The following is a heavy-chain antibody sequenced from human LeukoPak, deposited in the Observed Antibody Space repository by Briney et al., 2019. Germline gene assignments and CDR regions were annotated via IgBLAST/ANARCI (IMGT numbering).Heavy chain of an antibody. J-gene: IGHJ4*02. CDR3: TRDGAANFWSGYLFDY. CDR1: GFTFGDCA. Sequence: GSLKLSCTGSGFTFGDCAMSWFRQAPGKGLEWVSFIRSKAYGGTTEYAASVKGGFTISRDDSKSIAYLQMNSLKTEDTAVYYCTRDGAANFWSGYLFDYWGQGTLVTVSS. CDR2: IRSKAYGGTT. D-gene: IGHD3-3*01. V-gene: IGHV3-49*03.